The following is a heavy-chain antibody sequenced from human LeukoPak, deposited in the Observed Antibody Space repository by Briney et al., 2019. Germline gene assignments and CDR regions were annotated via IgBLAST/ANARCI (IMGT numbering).Heavy chain of an antibody. CDR1: GGSFSGYY. CDR3: ARGSTVVTPFYFDY. CDR2: INHSGST. V-gene: IGHV4-34*01. D-gene: IGHD4-23*01. J-gene: IGHJ4*02. Sequence: SETLSLTCAVYGGSFSGYYWSWIRQPPGKGLEWIGEINHSGSTNYNPSLKSRVTISVDTSKNQFSLKLSSVTAADTAVYYCARGSTVVTPFYFDYWGQGTLVTVSS.